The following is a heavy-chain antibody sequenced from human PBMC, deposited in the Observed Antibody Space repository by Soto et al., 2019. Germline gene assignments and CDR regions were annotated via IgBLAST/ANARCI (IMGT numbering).Heavy chain of an antibody. CDR1: GFTFDDYA. J-gene: IGHJ3*02. CDR3: AKDLVEYCSGGSCYSVAFDI. Sequence: GGSLRLSCAASGFTFDDYAMHWVRQAPGKGLEWVSGISWNSGSIGYADSVKGRFTISRDNAKNSLYLQMNSLRAEDTALYYCAKDLVEYCSGGSCYSVAFDIWGQGTMVTVSS. D-gene: IGHD2-15*01. CDR2: ISWNSGSI. V-gene: IGHV3-9*01.